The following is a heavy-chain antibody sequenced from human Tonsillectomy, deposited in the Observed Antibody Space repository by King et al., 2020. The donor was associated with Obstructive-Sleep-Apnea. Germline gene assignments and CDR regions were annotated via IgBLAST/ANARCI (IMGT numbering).Heavy chain of an antibody. J-gene: IGHJ4*02. Sequence: VQLVESGGGLVQPGGSLRLSCTASGFTFNVYTMNWVRQAPGKGLEWVSSISAANNYIYYEDSVRGRFTVSRDNAKKSLYLQMDSLRAEDTAIYYCARDLGIRSSSLNYWVQGALVIVSS. V-gene: IGHV3-21*01. CDR2: ISAANNYI. CDR1: GFTFNVYT. CDR3: ARDLGIRSSSLNY. D-gene: IGHD6-6*01.